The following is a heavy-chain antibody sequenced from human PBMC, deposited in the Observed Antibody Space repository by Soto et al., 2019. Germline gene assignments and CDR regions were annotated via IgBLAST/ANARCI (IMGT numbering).Heavy chain of an antibody. V-gene: IGHV1-2*02. CDR1: GFTFSDYY. J-gene: IGHJ4*02. CDR2: VNPGSGGT. D-gene: IGHD3-22*01. Sequence: RASVKVSCKVSGFTFSDYYIHWVRQAPGQGLEWMGWVNPGSGGTHFAQEFQGRVILTRDTSITTAYMELSSLRSDDTAVYYCARGGNYFYWGQGTLVTVSS. CDR3: ARGGNYFY.